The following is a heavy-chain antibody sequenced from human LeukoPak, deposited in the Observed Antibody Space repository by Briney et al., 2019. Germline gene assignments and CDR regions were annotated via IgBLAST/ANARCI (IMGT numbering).Heavy chain of an antibody. CDR2: ISGSSSYI. CDR3: ARDPYSGNLGPTYYYYMDV. Sequence: PGGSLRLSCAASGFTFSSYAMNWVRQAPGKGLEWVSSISGSSSYIDYADSVKGRFTISRDNAKNSLYLQMNSLRAEDTAVYYCARDPYSGNLGPTYYYYMDVWGKGTTVTVSS. V-gene: IGHV3-21*01. CDR1: GFTFSSYA. J-gene: IGHJ6*03. D-gene: IGHD1-26*01.